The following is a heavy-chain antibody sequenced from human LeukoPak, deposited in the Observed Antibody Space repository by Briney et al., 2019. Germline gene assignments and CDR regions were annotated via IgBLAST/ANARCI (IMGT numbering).Heavy chain of an antibody. Sequence: ASVKVSCKASGYTFTSYDINWVRQATGQGLEWMGWMNPNSGNTGYAQKFQGRVTMTRNTSISTAYMELSSLRSEDTAVYYCARDGYGLAARRFGMSNWFDPWGQGTLVTVSS. J-gene: IGHJ5*02. CDR1: GYTFTSYD. V-gene: IGHV1-8*01. CDR3: ARDGYGLAARRFGMSNWFDP. D-gene: IGHD6-6*01. CDR2: MNPNSGNT.